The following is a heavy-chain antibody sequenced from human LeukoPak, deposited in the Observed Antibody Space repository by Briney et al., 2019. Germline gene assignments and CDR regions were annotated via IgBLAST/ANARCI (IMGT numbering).Heavy chain of an antibody. J-gene: IGHJ6*02. V-gene: IGHV1-69*04. D-gene: IGHD3-3*01. CDR1: GGTFSSYA. CDR3: ARDVKRITIFGVVKPAYYYYGMDV. Sequence: SVKVSCKASGGTFSSYAISWGRQAPGQGLEWMGSIIPILGIANYAQKFQGRVTITADKSTSTAYMELSSLRSEDTAVYYCARDVKRITIFGVVKPAYYYYGMDVWGQGTTVTVSS. CDR2: IIPILGIA.